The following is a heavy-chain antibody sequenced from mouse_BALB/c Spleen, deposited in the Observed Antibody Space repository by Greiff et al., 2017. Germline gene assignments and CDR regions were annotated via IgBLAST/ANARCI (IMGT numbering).Heavy chain of an antibody. CDR3: ARSLSYYGSSFYAMDY. D-gene: IGHD1-1*01. V-gene: IGHV1S137*01. J-gene: IGHJ4*01. CDR1: GYTFTDYA. CDR2: ISTYYGDA. Sequence: QVQLQQSGAELVGPGVSVKISCKGSGYTFTDYAMHWVKQSHAKSLEWIGVISTYYGDASYNQKFKGKATMTVDKSSSTAYMELARLTSEDSAIYYCARSLSYYGSSFYAMDYWGQGTSVTVSS.